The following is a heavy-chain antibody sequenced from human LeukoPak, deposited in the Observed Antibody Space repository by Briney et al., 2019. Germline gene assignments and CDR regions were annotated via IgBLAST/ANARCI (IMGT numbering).Heavy chain of an antibody. J-gene: IGHJ4*02. CDR2: ISALNGNA. Sequence: ASVKVSCKASGYTFTDYGFTWVRQGPGQGLESMGWISALNGNANYAHKFRGRVTLTRDTSTGTAYMELRSLKSDDTAVYYCARDEQYQLMILDFWGQGTLITVSS. CDR1: GYTFTDYG. D-gene: IGHD3-16*01. V-gene: IGHV1-18*01. CDR3: ARDEQYQLMILDF.